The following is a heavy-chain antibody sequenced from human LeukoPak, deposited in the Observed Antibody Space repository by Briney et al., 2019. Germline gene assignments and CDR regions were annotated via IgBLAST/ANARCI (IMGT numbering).Heavy chain of an antibody. CDR2: TNSRGTTI. D-gene: IGHD1-26*01. CDR3: ARVGATFYYYYMDV. CDR1: GFTFSTYE. V-gene: IGHV3-48*03. J-gene: IGHJ6*03. Sequence: PGGSLRLSCTASGFTFSTYEFNWVRQAPGKGLEWVSYTNSRGTTIYYTDSVKGRFIISRDDAKNSLYLQMNSLRAEDTAVYYCARVGATFYYYYMDVWGKGTTVTISS.